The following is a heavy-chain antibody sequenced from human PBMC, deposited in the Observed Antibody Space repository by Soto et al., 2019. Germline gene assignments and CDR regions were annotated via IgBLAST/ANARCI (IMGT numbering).Heavy chain of an antibody. J-gene: IGHJ4*02. CDR1: GFTFSSYG. V-gene: IGHV3-33*01. Sequence: GGSLRLSCAASGFTFSSYGMHWVRQAPGKGLEWVAVIWYDGSNKYYADSVKGRFTISRDNSKNTLYLQMNSLRAEDTAVYYCARPGGPYAFGFDYWGQGTLVTVSS. D-gene: IGHD3-16*01. CDR3: ARPGGPYAFGFDY. CDR2: IWYDGSNK.